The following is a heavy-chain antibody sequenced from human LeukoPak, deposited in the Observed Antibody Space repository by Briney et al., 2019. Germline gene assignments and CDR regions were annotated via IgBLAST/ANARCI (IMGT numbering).Heavy chain of an antibody. CDR3: ARGRVKNDYGDYIDY. D-gene: IGHD4-17*01. CDR1: GFTFSSYG. Sequence: GGSLRLSCAASGFTFSSYGMHWVRQAPGKGLEWVAVIWYDGSNKYYADSVKGRFTISRDNSKNTLYLQMNSLRAEDTAMYYCARGRVKNDYGDYIDYWGQGTLVTVSS. CDR2: IWYDGSNK. J-gene: IGHJ4*02. V-gene: IGHV3-33*01.